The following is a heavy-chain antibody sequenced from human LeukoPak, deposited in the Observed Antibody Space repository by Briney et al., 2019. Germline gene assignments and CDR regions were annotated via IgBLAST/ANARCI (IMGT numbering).Heavy chain of an antibody. D-gene: IGHD5-18*01. Sequence: GGFLRLSCAASGFTFSSYGMHWVRQAPGKGLGWVAFIRYDGSNKYYADTVKGRFTISRDNSKNTLYLQMNSLRAEDTAVYYCAKVRIQLWKIDYWGQGTLVTVSS. CDR1: GFTFSSYG. V-gene: IGHV3-30*02. J-gene: IGHJ4*02. CDR2: IRYDGSNK. CDR3: AKVRIQLWKIDY.